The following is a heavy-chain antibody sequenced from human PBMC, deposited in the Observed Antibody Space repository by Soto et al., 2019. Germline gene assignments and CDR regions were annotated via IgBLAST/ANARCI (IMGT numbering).Heavy chain of an antibody. J-gene: IGHJ3*01. CDR2: ISGSGGKT. CDR1: GFTFSSYA. CDR3: AKHDGGTPPDAFDV. Sequence: PGGSLRLSCAASGFTFSSYAMTWVRQAPGKGLEWVSAISGSGGKTYYTDSVKGRFTISRDNSKTTLYLQMNSLRAEDTAVYYCAKHDGGTPPDAFDVWGQGTMVTVSS. D-gene: IGHD3-16*01. V-gene: IGHV3-23*01.